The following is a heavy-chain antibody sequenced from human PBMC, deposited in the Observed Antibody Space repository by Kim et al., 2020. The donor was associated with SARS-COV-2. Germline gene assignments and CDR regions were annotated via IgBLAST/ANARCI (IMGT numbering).Heavy chain of an antibody. CDR1: GFTFSSYG. CDR3: AKDAVEYDYVWGSYLHNWFDP. CDR2: IWYDGSNK. Sequence: GGSLRLSCAASGFTFSSYGMHWVRQAPGKGLEWVAVIWYDGSNKYYADSVKGRFTISRDNSKNTLYLQMNSLRAEDTAVYYCAKDAVEYDYVWGSYLHNWFDPWGQGTLVTVSS. J-gene: IGHJ5*02. D-gene: IGHD3-16*02. V-gene: IGHV3-33*06.